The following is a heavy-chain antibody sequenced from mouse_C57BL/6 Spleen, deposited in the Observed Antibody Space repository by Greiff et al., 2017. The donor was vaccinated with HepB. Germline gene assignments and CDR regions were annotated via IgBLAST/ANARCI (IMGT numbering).Heavy chain of an antibody. V-gene: IGHV5-17*01. D-gene: IGHD1-1*01. CDR3: ARSYYYGSSYYFDY. Sequence: EVKVEESGGGLVKPGGSLKLSCAASGFTFSDYGMHWVRQAPEKGLEWVAYISSGSSTIYYADTVKGRFTISRDNAKNTLFLQMTSLRSEDTAMYYCARSYYYGSSYYFDYWGQGTTLTVSS. CDR1: GFTFSDYG. J-gene: IGHJ2*01. CDR2: ISSGSSTI.